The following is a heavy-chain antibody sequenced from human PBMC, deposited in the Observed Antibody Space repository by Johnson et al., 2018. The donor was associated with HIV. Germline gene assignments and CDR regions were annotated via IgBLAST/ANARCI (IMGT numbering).Heavy chain of an antibody. CDR2: LFSGGTT. CDR1: GLTVSGNY. D-gene: IGHD3-3*01. V-gene: IGHV3-66*01. CDR3: TRDPFPRFFAFEI. J-gene: IGHJ3*02. Sequence: VQLVESGGGLVQPGGSLRLSCAVSGLTVSGNYMTWLRQAPGGGLEWVSVLFSGGTTYYADSVNGRFTISSDNARNTLYLQMNRLRAEDTAAYYCTRDPFPRFFAFEIWGQGTMVTVSS.